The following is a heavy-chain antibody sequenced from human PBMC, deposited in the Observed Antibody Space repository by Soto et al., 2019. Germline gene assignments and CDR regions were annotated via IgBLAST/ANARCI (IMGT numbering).Heavy chain of an antibody. Sequence: LXLSGADSGVTFNVYCMTWVRQAPGKGLEWVSTISASGRSTYFADSVKGRFTISRDDSKNTLYLLMSSLRAEDTAKYYCAANCYPDSTTRYFQHWGQGTLVTVSS. J-gene: IGHJ1*01. D-gene: IGHD3-22*01. V-gene: IGHV3-23*01. CDR2: ISASGRST. CDR3: AANCYPDSTTRYFQH. CDR1: GVTFNVYC.